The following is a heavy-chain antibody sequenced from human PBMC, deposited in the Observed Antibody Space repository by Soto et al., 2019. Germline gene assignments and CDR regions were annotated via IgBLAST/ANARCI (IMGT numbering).Heavy chain of an antibody. CDR1: GGSFSGYY. D-gene: IGHD2-15*01. CDR2: INHSGST. Sequence: SETLSLTCAVYGGSFSGYYWSWIRQPPGKGLEWIGEINHSGSTNYNPSLKSRVTISVDTSKNQFSLKLSSVTAADTAVYYCARGRWAVVAATGRFDPWGQGTLVTVSS. CDR3: ARGRWAVVAATGRFDP. V-gene: IGHV4-34*01. J-gene: IGHJ5*02.